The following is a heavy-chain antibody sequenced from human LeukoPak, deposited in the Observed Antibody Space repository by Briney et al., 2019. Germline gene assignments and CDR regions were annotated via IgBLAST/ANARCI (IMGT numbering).Heavy chain of an antibody. CDR1: GGSISSGSYY. CDR2: IYTSGST. CDR3: ARFGAAPRARAFDI. D-gene: IGHD3-16*01. Sequence: SQTLSFNCTVSGGSISSGSYYWSWIRQPAGKGLEWIGRIYTSGSTNYNPFLKSRSTISVDTSKNQFSLKLSPVTAGDTAVYYCARFGAAPRARAFDIWGQGTMVTVSS. V-gene: IGHV4-61*02. J-gene: IGHJ3*02.